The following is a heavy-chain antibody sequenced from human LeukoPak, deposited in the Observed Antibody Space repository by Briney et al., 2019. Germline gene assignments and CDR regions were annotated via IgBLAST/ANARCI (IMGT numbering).Heavy chain of an antibody. Sequence: GGSLRLSCAASGFTVSSNYMSWVRQAPGKGLEWVANIKQDGSEKYYVDSVKGRFTISRDNAKNSLYLQMNSLRAEDTAVYYCARDWIQLWSFDYWGQGTLVTVSS. D-gene: IGHD5-18*01. CDR1: GFTVSSNY. J-gene: IGHJ4*02. CDR3: ARDWIQLWSFDY. CDR2: IKQDGSEK. V-gene: IGHV3-7*01.